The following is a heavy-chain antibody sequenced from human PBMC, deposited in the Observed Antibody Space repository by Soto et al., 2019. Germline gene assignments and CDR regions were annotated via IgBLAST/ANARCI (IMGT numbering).Heavy chain of an antibody. CDR3: ARGPVGATTHHDY. J-gene: IGHJ4*02. CDR1: GGTFSSYA. Sequence: VKVSCKASGGTFSSYAISWVRQAPGQGLEWMGGIIPIFGTANYAQKFQGRVTITADESTSTAYMELSSLRSEDTAVYYCARGPVGATTHHDYWGQGTLVTVSS. V-gene: IGHV1-69*01. CDR2: IIPIFGTA. D-gene: IGHD1-26*01.